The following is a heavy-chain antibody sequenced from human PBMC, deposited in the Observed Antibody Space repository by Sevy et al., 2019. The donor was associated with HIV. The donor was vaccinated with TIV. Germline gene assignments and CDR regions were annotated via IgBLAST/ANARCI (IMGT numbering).Heavy chain of an antibody. CDR1: GFTFSSYW. J-gene: IGHJ4*02. D-gene: IGHD3-16*02. Sequence: GGSLRLSCAASGFTFSSYWMSWVRQAPGKGLEWVANIKQDGSEKYYVDSVKGRFTISRDNAKNSLYLQMNSLRAEDTAGYYCARDLGYYDYVWGSYRYRGLGFDYWGQGTLVTVSS. CDR3: ARDLGYYDYVWGSYRYRGLGFDY. V-gene: IGHV3-7*01. CDR2: IKQDGSEK.